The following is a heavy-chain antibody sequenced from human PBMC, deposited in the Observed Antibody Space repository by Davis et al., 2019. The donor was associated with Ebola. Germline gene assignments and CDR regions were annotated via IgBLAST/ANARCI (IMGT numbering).Heavy chain of an antibody. CDR3: ARSMDV. CDR1: GFTFSSYW. Sequence: GGSLRLSCAASGFTFSSYWMHWVRQAPGKGLEWVAFIRYDGSNKYYADSVKGRFTISRDNAKNSLYLQMNSLRAEDMAVYYCARSMDVWGKGTTVTVSS. CDR2: IRYDGSNK. V-gene: IGHV3-33*08. J-gene: IGHJ6*04.